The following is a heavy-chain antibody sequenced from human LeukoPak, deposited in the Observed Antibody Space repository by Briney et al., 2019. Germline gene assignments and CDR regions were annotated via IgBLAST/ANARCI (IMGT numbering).Heavy chain of an antibody. V-gene: IGHV1-69*05. J-gene: IGHJ5*02. Sequence: GSSVKVSCKASGGTFSSYAISWVRQAPGQGLEWMGGIIPIFGTANCAQKFQGRVTITTDESTSTAYIELSSLRCEDTAVYYCARVGSSWYNWFDPWGQGTLVTVSS. CDR2: IIPIFGTA. CDR1: GGTFSSYA. CDR3: ARVGSSWYNWFDP. D-gene: IGHD6-13*01.